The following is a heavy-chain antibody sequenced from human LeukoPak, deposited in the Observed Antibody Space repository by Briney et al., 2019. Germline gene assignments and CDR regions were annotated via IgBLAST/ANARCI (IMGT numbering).Heavy chain of an antibody. CDR1: GRPISSGGYY. Sequence: SETLSLTCTVSGRPISSGGYYWSWIRHHPGKGLGWIGYIYYCGSTYYNPSLKSRVTISVDTSKNQFSLKLSSVTAADTAVYYCARGDGDYYFDYWGQGTLVTVSS. D-gene: IGHD4-17*01. CDR2: IYYCGST. V-gene: IGHV4-31*03. CDR3: ARGDGDYYFDY. J-gene: IGHJ4*02.